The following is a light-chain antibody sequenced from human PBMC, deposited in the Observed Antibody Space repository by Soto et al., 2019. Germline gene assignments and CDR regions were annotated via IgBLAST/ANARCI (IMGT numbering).Light chain of an antibody. CDR1: QDISSY. V-gene: IGKV1-27*01. CDR3: QKYNSAPSLT. CDR2: AAS. Sequence: DIQMTQSPSSLSASVGDRVTITCRASQDISSYLAWYQQKPGKVPMLLIYAASTLQSGVPSRFSGSGSGTDFTLTISSLQPEEVATYYWQKYNSAPSLTFGGGTKVEIK. J-gene: IGKJ4*01.